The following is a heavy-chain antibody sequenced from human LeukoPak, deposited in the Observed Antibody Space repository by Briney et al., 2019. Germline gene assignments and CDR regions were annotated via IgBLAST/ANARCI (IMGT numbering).Heavy chain of an antibody. V-gene: IGHV3-15*01. Sequence: PGGSLRLSCAASGFTFSSYAMSWVRQAPGNRLEWVGRIKSKSDGDTIDYTAPVKGRFTISRDDSENTLYLQMNSLKTEDTAVYYCTYAYCDGDCYPAYWGQGTLVTVSS. CDR2: IKSKSDGDTI. J-gene: IGHJ4*02. CDR1: GFTFSSYA. D-gene: IGHD2-21*02. CDR3: TYAYCDGDCYPAY.